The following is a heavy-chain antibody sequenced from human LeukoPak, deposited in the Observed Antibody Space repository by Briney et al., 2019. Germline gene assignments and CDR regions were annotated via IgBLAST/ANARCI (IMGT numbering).Heavy chain of an antibody. CDR2: VDPEDGET. Sequence: ASVKISCKVSGYTFTDYYMHWVQQAPGKGLEWMGLVDPEDGETIYAQKFQGRVTITADTSTDTAYMELSRLRSADTAVYYCATGVLRSNLGPEVWGQGTLVTVSS. CDR3: ATGVLRSNLGPEV. D-gene: IGHD3-3*01. CDR1: GYTFTDYY. J-gene: IGHJ4*02. V-gene: IGHV1-69-2*01.